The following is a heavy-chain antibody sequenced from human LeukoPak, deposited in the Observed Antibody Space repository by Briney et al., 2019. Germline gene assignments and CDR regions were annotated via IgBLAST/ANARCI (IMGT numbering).Heavy chain of an antibody. CDR1: GYSISSGYY. Sequence: SETLSLTCTVSGYSISSGYYWGWIRQPPGKGLEWIGSIYYSGSTYYNPSLKSRVTIPVDTSKNQFSLKLSSVTAADTAVYYCARLPLEEGGFDYWGQGTLVTVSS. V-gene: IGHV4-38-2*02. J-gene: IGHJ4*02. CDR2: IYYSGST. CDR3: ARLPLEEGGFDY. D-gene: IGHD1-1*01.